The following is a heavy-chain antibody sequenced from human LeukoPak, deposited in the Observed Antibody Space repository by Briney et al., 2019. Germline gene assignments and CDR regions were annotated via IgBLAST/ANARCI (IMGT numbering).Heavy chain of an antibody. D-gene: IGHD3-10*01. CDR3: AKDIWFGESQYYFDY. CDR1: GFTFSSYW. CDR2: IKQDGSEK. Sequence: GGSLRLSCAAFGFTFSSYWMSWVRQAPGKGLEGVANIKQDGSEKYYVDSVKGRFTISRDNAKNSLYLQMNSLRAEDTALYYCAKDIWFGESQYYFDYWGQRTRVTVSS. J-gene: IGHJ4*02. V-gene: IGHV3-7*03.